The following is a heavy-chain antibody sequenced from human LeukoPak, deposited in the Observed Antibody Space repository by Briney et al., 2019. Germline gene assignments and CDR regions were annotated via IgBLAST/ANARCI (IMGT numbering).Heavy chain of an antibody. D-gene: IGHD5-18*01. CDR3: ARGKVDTAMVNWFDP. J-gene: IGHJ5*02. Sequence: PSETLSLTCSVSGGSISSYYWSWVRQPPGKGLEWIGYVYDSGRTNYNHSLKSRATISVDTSKNQVSLKVSSVTVADTAVYYCARGKVDTAMVNWFDPWGQGTLVTVS. CDR1: GGSISSYY. V-gene: IGHV4-59*01. CDR2: VYDSGRT.